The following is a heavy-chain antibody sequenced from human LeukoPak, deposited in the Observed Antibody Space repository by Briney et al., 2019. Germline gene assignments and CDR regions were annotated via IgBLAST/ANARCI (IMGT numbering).Heavy chain of an antibody. CDR3: ARFFIYPPHAFEI. CDR2: MSYSGST. CDR1: AGSISNYY. D-gene: IGHD3-3*01. J-gene: IGHJ3*02. Sequence: KPSETLSLTCAVSAGSISNYYWSWIRQPPGKRLEWIGYMSYSGSTNYNPSRKSRVTISIDTSKNQFSLRLTSVTAADTALYYCARFFIYPPHAFEIWGQGTLVTVSS. V-gene: IGHV4-59*01.